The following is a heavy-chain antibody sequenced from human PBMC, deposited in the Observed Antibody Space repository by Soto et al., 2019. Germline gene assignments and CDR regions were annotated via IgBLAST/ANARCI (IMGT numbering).Heavy chain of an antibody. D-gene: IGHD1-1*01. CDR2: IIPIFGTA. V-gene: IGHV1-69*13. Sequence: GASVKVSCKASGCTFSSYAISWVRQAPGQGLEWMGGIIPIFGTANYAQKFQGRVTITADESTSTAYMELSSLRSEDTAVYYCATRNTGHDAFDIWGQGTMVTVSS. J-gene: IGHJ3*02. CDR1: GCTFSSYA. CDR3: ATRNTGHDAFDI.